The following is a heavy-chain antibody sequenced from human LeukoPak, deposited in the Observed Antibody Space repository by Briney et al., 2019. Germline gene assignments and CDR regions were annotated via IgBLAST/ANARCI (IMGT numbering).Heavy chain of an antibody. D-gene: IGHD4-23*01. CDR3: ARADYGGNLFFDY. V-gene: IGHV3-7*04. J-gene: IGHJ4*02. Sequence: GGSLRLSCAASGFTLSSYWMSWVRQAPGKGLEWVANIKQDGSEINYVDSVKGRFTISRDNAKNSMLLQMNSLRAEDTAVYYCARADYGGNLFFDYWGQGALVTVSS. CDR1: GFTLSSYW. CDR2: IKQDGSEI.